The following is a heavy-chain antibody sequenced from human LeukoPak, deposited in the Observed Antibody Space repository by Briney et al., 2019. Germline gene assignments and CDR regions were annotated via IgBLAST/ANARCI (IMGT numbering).Heavy chain of an antibody. CDR2: ISSSSNNI. V-gene: IGHV3-48*01. J-gene: IGHJ6*03. CDR3: ARGPHEITIFGETMDV. D-gene: IGHD3-3*01. CDR1: GFTFSSYS. Sequence: GGSLRLSCAASGFTFSSYSMNWVRQAPGKGLEWVSYISSSSNNIYKADSVKGRFTISRDNAKNSLYLQMNGLRAEDTAVYYCARGPHEITIFGETMDVWGKGTTVTVSS.